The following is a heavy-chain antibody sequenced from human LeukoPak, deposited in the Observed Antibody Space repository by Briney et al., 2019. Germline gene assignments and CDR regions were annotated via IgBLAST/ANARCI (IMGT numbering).Heavy chain of an antibody. Sequence: SETLSLTCTVSGGSISSSSYYWGWIRQPPGKGLEWIGSIHYRGSTHYNPSLRSRVTMAVDTSKNQFSLKLTSVTAADTAVYYCASGSIYWYDYWGQGTLVTVSS. CDR2: IHYRGST. J-gene: IGHJ4*02. CDR1: GGSISSSSYY. V-gene: IGHV4-39*07. CDR3: ASGSIYWYDY. D-gene: IGHD3-22*01.